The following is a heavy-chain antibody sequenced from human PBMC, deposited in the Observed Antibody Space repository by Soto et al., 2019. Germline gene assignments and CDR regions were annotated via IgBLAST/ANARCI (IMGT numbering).Heavy chain of an antibody. Sequence: GGSLRLSCAASGFTFSDHYMDWVRQAPGKGLEWVGRSRNRAKSYTIEYAASVKGRFIISRDDSKNSLYLQMNSLKTEDTAVYYCARVVYGNWGQGTLVTVSS. J-gene: IGHJ4*02. CDR3: ARVVYGN. CDR1: GFTFSDHY. CDR2: SRNRAKSYTI. D-gene: IGHD4-17*01. V-gene: IGHV3-72*01.